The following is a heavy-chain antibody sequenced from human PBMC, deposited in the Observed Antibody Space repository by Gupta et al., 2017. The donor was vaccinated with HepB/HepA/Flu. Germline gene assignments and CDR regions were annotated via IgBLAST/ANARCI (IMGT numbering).Heavy chain of an antibody. J-gene: IGHJ2*01. CDR2: IYYTGST. CDR1: GDSIRSSSSY. D-gene: IGHD2-8*02. Sequence: QLQLQESGPGLVKPSETLSLTCTVSGDSIRSSSSYWGWIRQPPGKGLVWIGNIYYTGSTYNNPSLKSRVTISVDTAKNQFFLKLISVTAADTAVYYCARRAGAGCFDLWGRGTLVTVSS. CDR3: ARRAGAGCFDL. V-gene: IGHV4-39*01.